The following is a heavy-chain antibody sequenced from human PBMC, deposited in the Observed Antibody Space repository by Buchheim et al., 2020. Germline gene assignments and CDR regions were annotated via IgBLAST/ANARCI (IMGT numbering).Heavy chain of an antibody. Sequence: EVHLVESGGGLVQPGGSLRVSCTASGFTFSGYSMSWRRQAPGKGLEWVSYISTASTTIYYADSLKGRFTISRDNAKNSPYLQMNSLKAEDTAVYYYAREDLALVGAIWASGFDPWGQGTL. V-gene: IGHV3-48*01. CDR1: GFTFSGYS. CDR3: AREDLALVGAIWASGFDP. D-gene: IGHD1-26*01. CDR2: ISTASTTI. J-gene: IGHJ5*02.